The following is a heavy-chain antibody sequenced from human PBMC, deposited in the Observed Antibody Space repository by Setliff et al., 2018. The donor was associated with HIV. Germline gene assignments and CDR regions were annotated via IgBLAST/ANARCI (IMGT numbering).Heavy chain of an antibody. J-gene: IGHJ4*02. CDR2: IKIDGSST. D-gene: IGHD6-13*01. CDR1: GFTFSSYW. Sequence: PGGSLRLSCAASGFTFSSYWMYWVRQAPGKGLMWVSHIKIDGSSTNYADSVKGRFTISRDNAKNTLYLQMNCLRAEDTAVYYCARGGHSEIASEGISHFDSWGQGTLVTVSS. V-gene: IGHV3-74*01. CDR3: ARGGHSEIASEGISHFDS.